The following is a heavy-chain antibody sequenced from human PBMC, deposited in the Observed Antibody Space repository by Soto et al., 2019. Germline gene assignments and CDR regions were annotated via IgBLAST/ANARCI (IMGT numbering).Heavy chain of an antibody. D-gene: IGHD6-13*01. CDR2: ISYDGTNK. V-gene: IGHV3-30*01. CDR1: GFTFRSYA. J-gene: IGHJ4*02. CDR3: ARGDSNSWSDY. Sequence: QVQLVESVGGVVQPGRSLRLSCAASGFTFRSYAMDWVRQAPGKGLEWVAVISYDGTNKYYADSVKGRFTISRDNSKNTLSLQMNSLRPEDTAVYYCARGDSNSWSDYWGQGTLVTVSS.